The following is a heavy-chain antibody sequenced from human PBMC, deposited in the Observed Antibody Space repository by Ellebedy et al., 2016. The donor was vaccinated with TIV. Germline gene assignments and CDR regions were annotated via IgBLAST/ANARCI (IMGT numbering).Heavy chain of an antibody. Sequence: GESLKISCAASGFTFSSFAMHWVRQPPGKGLEWLSVISADGRTISQADSVKGRFTITRDNSKNTMYAKMNRLTTEDTAVYYCAKGSSSGLSYDRLGFEYWGQGTVVTVSS. CDR3: AKGSSSGLSYDRLGFEY. J-gene: IGHJ4*02. V-gene: IGHV3-23*01. CDR1: GFTFSSFA. CDR2: ISADGRTI. D-gene: IGHD3-22*01.